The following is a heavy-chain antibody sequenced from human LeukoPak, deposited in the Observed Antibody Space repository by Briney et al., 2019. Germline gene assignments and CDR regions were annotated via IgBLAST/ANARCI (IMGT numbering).Heavy chain of an antibody. CDR1: GGTFSSYA. V-gene: IGHV1-69*01. CDR3: ARAGTYYYDSSGLIFDY. J-gene: IGHJ4*02. CDR2: IIPIFGTA. D-gene: IGHD3-22*01. Sequence: SVRVSCKASGGTFSSYAISWVRQAPGQGLEWMGGIIPIFGTANYAQKFQGRVTITADESTSTAYMELSSLRSEDTAVYYCARAGTYYYDSSGLIFDYWGQGTLVTVSS.